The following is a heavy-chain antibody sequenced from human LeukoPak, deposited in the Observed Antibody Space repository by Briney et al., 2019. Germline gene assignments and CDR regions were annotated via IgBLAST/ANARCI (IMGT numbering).Heavy chain of an antibody. J-gene: IGHJ4*02. CDR1: GYTFSDYY. Sequence: ASVKVSCKASGYTFSDYYIHFVRQAPGQGLEWVGRINPNSGVTNYAQKFQVGVTMTRDTSINTAYMQLSSLTSDDTAVYFCAKGFMSAAGPFDYWGQGTLVTVSS. D-gene: IGHD6-13*01. V-gene: IGHV1-2*06. CDR3: AKGFMSAAGPFDY. CDR2: INPNSGVT.